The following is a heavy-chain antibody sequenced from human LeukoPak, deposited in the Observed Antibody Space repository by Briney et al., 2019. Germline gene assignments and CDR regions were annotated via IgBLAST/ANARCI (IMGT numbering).Heavy chain of an antibody. D-gene: IGHD7-27*01. CDR2: IYYSGST. V-gene: IGHV4-30-2*03. Sequence: PSQTLSLTCTVSGGSISSGGYYWSWIRQPPGKGLEWIGSIYYSGSTYYNPSLKSRVTISVDTSKNQFSLKLSSVTAADTAVYYCARIPLGIRDFDYWGQGTLVTVSS. CDR3: ARIPLGIRDFDY. CDR1: GGSISSGGYY. J-gene: IGHJ4*02.